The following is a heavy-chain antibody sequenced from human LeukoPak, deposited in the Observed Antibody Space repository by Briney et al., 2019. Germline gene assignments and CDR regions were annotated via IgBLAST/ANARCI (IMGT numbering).Heavy chain of an antibody. V-gene: IGHV4-31*03. Sequence: SSETLSLTCTVSGGSISSGGYYWSWIRQPPGKGLEWIGYTSNSDYPDSNPSLKSRVTISLDTSKNQFSLKLRSVTAADTAVYYCAREPTQPLRFGEFHPFDNWGQGTLVTVSS. D-gene: IGHD3-10*01. CDR3: AREPTQPLRFGEFHPFDN. J-gene: IGHJ4*02. CDR2: TSNSDYP. CDR1: GGSISSGGYY.